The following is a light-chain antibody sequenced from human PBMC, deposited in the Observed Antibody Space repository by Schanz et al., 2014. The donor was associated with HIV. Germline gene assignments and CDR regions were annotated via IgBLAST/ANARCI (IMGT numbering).Light chain of an antibody. J-gene: IGKJ1*01. Sequence: EIVLTQSPDTLSLSPGERATLFCRASQGIARNLAWYQHQPGQAPRLLIYGASSRATGIPDRFSGSGSGTDFTLTISSLQSEDFAVYYCQQYASSTPGTFGQGTKVEIK. CDR1: QGIARN. CDR3: QQYASSTPGT. V-gene: IGKV3-20*01. CDR2: GAS.